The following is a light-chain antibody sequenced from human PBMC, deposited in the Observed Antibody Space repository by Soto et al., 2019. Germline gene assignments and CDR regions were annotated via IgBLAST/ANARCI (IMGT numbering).Light chain of an antibody. V-gene: IGKV3-11*01. J-gene: IGKJ1*01. CDR3: QQFSSWPPT. CDR1: QSVSSF. CDR2: DAS. Sequence: EIVLTQSPATLSLSPGERATLSCRASQSVSSFLAWYQQKPGQAPRLLIYDASNRATGIPARFSGSGSGTDVTLTISSLEPDDFAVYYCQQFSSWPPTFGQGTKV.